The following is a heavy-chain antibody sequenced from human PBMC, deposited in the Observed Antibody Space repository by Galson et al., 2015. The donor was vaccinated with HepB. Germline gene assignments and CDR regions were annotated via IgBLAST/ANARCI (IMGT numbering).Heavy chain of an antibody. CDR1: GFTFSNYR. V-gene: IGHV3-48*02. CDR3: AREASGTFHAFDI. Sequence: SLRLSCAASGFTFSNYRLNWVRQAPGKGLEWVSYIDIIDTTTQYADSVKGRFTIPRDNAKNSLFLQMNILRDEDTAVYYCAREASGTFHAFDIWGQGTMVTVSS. J-gene: IGHJ3*02. CDR2: IDIIDTTT.